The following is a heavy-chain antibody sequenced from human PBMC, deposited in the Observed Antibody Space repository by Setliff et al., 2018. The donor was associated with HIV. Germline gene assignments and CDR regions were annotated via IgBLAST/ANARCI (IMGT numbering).Heavy chain of an antibody. J-gene: IGHJ4*02. CDR1: EFTFSSYE. CDR2: ISGSGSSI. D-gene: IGHD4-17*01. V-gene: IGHV3-48*03. Sequence: GGSLRLSCEASEFTFSSYEMNWVRQAPGKGLEWVSYISGSGSSIYYADSVKGRFTIFRDNAKNSLYLQLNNLRAEDTAVYYCARLSPPDDYGDLGGVDYWGQGTLVTVSS. CDR3: ARLSPPDDYGDLGGVDY.